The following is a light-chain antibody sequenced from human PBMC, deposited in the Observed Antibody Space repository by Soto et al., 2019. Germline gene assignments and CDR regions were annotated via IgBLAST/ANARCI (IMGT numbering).Light chain of an antibody. CDR1: SGHSSYA. CDR3: QTWGTGVV. Sequence: QAVVTQSPSASASLGASVKLTCTLSSGHSSYAIAWHQQQPEKGPRYLMKLNSDGSHSKGDGIPDRFSGSSSGAERYLTISSLQSEDEDDYYCQTWGTGVVFGGGTKLTVL. J-gene: IGLJ2*01. V-gene: IGLV4-69*02. CDR2: LNSDGSH.